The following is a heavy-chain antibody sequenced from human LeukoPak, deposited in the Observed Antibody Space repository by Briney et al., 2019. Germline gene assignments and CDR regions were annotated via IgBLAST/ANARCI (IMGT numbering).Heavy chain of an antibody. CDR3: ARSTLYCGSDCSGYFEH. CDR2: IYSSGTT. J-gene: IGHJ4*02. CDR1: GGSITSYY. Sequence: SETLSLTCTVSGGSITSYYRSWVRQPPGQGLEWIGHIYSSGTTNYNPSLKSRVTISVDTSKNQFSLNLSSVTAADAAVYYCARSTLYCGSDCSGYFEHWGQGTLVTVSS. D-gene: IGHD2-21*02. V-gene: IGHV4-4*09.